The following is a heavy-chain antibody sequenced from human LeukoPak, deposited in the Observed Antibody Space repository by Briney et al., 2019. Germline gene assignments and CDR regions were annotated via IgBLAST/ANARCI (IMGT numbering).Heavy chain of an antibody. CDR3: VPRGDGGFDY. CDR2: MNPNSGDT. CDR1: GYTFTSYG. J-gene: IGHJ4*02. D-gene: IGHD3-16*01. V-gene: IGHV1-2*06. Sequence: ASVKVSCKASGYTFTSYGISWVRQAPGQGLEWMGRMNPNSGDTNYAQNFQGRVTLTRDTSIDTAYMELSSLRSDDTAVYYCVPRGDGGFDYWGQGTLVIVSS.